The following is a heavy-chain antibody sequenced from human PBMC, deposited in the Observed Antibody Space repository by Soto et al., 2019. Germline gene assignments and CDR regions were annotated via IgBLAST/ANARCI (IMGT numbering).Heavy chain of an antibody. CDR2: IIPVLGIA. V-gene: IGHV1-69*02. Sequence: QVQLVQSGAEVKKPGSSVKVSCKASAGTFSSYTISWVRQAPGQGLEWMGRIIPVLGIANYAQKYQGRVTITADKSTSTAYMELSSLRSEDTAVYYCASDGYSSGWYLWGQGTLVTVSS. CDR3: ASDGYSSGWYL. J-gene: IGHJ4*02. CDR1: AGTFSSYT. D-gene: IGHD6-19*01.